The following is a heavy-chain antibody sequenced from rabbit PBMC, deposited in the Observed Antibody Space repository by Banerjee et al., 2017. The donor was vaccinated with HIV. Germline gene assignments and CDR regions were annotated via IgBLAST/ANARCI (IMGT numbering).Heavy chain of an antibody. CDR3: ARGYTYGDTGYAGTFDL. CDR2: IYVGSSGDT. D-gene: IGHD4-2*01. J-gene: IGHJ4*01. Sequence: QEQLVESGGGLVQPEGSLTLTCKASGFPFSSSYWICWVRQAPGKGLEWIACIYVGSSGDTNYVSWAKGRFTVSETSSTTVTLQMTGLTAADTATYFCARGYTYGDTGYAGTFDLWGQGTLVTVS. V-gene: IGHV1S45*01. CDR1: GFPFSSSYW.